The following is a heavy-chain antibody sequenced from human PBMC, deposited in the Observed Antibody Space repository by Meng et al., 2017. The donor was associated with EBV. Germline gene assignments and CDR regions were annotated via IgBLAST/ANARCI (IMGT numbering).Heavy chain of an antibody. CDR1: GGSFSGYY. V-gene: IGHV4-34*01. D-gene: IGHD6-19*01. CDR3: ARPFPSWQSPRLDPFGA. CDR2: INHSGST. Sequence: QVQLQQWGSGLLKPPXTLSRTCAXYGGSFSGYYWSWIRQPPGKGLEWIGEINHSGSTNYIPSLKSRVTISVDTSKNLFSLKLSSVTAADTAVYYCARPFPSWQSPRLDPFGAWGQGTLVTVSS. J-gene: IGHJ5*02.